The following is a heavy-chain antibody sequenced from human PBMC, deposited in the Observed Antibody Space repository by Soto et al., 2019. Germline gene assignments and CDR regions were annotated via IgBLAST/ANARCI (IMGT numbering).Heavy chain of an antibody. CDR2: IYYSGSI. J-gene: IGHJ6*02. V-gene: IGHV4-59*01. CDR1: GGSISSYY. D-gene: IGHD1-26*01. Sequence: PSETLSLTCTVSGGSISSYYWSWIRQPPGKGLEWIGYIYYSGSINYNPSLKSRVTISVDTSKNQFSLKLSSVTAADTAVYYCARGSISIGAYYYYCMDVLGHAPTVTAP. CDR3: ARGSISIGAYYYYCMDV.